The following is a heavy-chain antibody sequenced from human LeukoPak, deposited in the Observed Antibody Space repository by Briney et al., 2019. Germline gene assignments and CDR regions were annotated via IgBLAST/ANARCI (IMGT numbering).Heavy chain of an antibody. CDR3: ARDPYNGYYGDDYYYYMDV. CDR2: ISFDGTNK. Sequence: PGGSLRLSCAASGFTFSDYYMSWIRQAPGKGLEWVAVISFDGTNKFYADSVKGRFTISRDNAKNSLSLQMNSLRAEDTAVYYCARDPYNGYYGDDYYYYMDVWGKGTTVTISS. J-gene: IGHJ6*03. V-gene: IGHV3-30*03. D-gene: IGHD4-17*01. CDR1: GFTFSDYY.